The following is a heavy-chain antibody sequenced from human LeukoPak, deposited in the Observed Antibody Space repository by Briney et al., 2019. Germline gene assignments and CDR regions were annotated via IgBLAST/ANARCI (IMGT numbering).Heavy chain of an antibody. CDR3: ARGGYYYYYGMDV. J-gene: IGHJ6*02. CDR1: GGSISSSSYY. CDR2: IYYSGST. V-gene: IGHV4-39*07. D-gene: IGHD3-16*01. Sequence: SETLSLTCTVSGGSISSSSYYWGWIRQPPGKGLEWIGSIYYSGSTNYNPSLKSRVTISVDTSKNQFSLKLSSVTAADTAVYYCARGGYYYYYGMDVWGQGTTVTVSS.